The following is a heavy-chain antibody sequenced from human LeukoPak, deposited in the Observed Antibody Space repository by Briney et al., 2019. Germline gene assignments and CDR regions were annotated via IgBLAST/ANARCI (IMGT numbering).Heavy chain of an antibody. Sequence: PGGSLRLSCAASGFTFSIYGMSWVRQAPGKGLEWVSAISRSGGSTYHADSVKGRFTISRDNSKNTLYLQMNSLRAEDTAVYYCAKIVVVISGDIDYWGQGTLVTVSS. V-gene: IGHV3-23*01. CDR3: AKIVVVISGDIDY. CDR2: ISRSGGST. J-gene: IGHJ4*02. CDR1: GFTFSIYG. D-gene: IGHD3-22*01.